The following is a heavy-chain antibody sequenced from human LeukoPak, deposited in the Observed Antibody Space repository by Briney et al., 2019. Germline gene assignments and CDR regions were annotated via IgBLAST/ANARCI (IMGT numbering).Heavy chain of an antibody. CDR1: GCAFASYW. CDR3: ARFEVNYEDNRSFYYFDY. J-gene: IGHJ4*02. D-gene: IGHD3-3*01. Sequence: GESLQTSCRVSGCAFASYWIGWVRQVPGKGLEWMGIIYPADSETKSSPSFQGQVTFSADKSINTAYLQWTSPKASDTAMYYCARFEVNYEDNRSFYYFDYWGQGTLVTVSS. CDR2: IYPADSET. V-gene: IGHV5-51*01.